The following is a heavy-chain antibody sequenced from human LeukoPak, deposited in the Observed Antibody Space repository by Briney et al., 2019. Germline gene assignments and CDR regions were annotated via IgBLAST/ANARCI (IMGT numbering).Heavy chain of an antibody. J-gene: IGHJ4*02. D-gene: IGHD6-13*01. CDR2: LPPDGNYQ. CDR3: ARGLHDRSWYGAH. Sequence: GGSLRLSCAASVFPFSDYTMQWVRQAPGKGLEWVALLPPDGNYQYYADSLKGRFTISRDNFKKALYLQMNSLRHEDTAVYYCARGLHDRSWYGAHWGQGTLLSVSS. V-gene: IGHV3-30*01. CDR1: VFPFSDYT.